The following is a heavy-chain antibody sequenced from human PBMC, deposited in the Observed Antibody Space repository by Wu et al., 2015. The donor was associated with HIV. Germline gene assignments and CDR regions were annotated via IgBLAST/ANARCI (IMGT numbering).Heavy chain of an antibody. CDR1: GGTFSSYA. Sequence: QVQLVQSGAEVKKPGSSVKVSCKASGGTFSSYAISWVRQAPGQGLEWMGGIIPIFGTANYAQKFQGRVTITADESTSTAYMELSSLRSEDTAVYYCARDDRGGYCSGGSCYSSWVRPPGGQGTPGHRLL. V-gene: IGHV1-69*12. CDR2: IIPIFGTA. J-gene: IGHJ4*02. CDR3: ARDDRGGYCSGGSCYSSWVRPP. D-gene: IGHD2-15*01.